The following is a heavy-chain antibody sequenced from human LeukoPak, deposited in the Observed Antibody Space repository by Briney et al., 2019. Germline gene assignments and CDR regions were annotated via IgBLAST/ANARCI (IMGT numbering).Heavy chain of an antibody. CDR2: IYYSGST. V-gene: IGHV4-39*01. D-gene: IGHD4-17*01. J-gene: IGHJ6*03. CDR3: ARLVTEYGDYATYYYYYMDV. Sequence: SETLSLTCAVYGGSFSGYYWGWIRQPSGKGLEWIGSIYYSGSTYYNPSLKSRVTISVDTSKNQFSLKLSSVTAADTAVYYCARLVTEYGDYATYYYYYMDVWGKGTTVTISS. CDR1: GGSFSGYY.